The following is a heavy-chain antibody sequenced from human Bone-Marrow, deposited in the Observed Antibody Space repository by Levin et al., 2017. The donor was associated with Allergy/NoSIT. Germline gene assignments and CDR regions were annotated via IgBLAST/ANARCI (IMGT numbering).Heavy chain of an antibody. Sequence: GGSLRLSCAASGFTFDDYTMHWVRQAPGKGLEWVSLISWDGGSTYYADSVKGRFTISRDNSKNSLYLQMNSLRTEDTALYYCAKDNRGHPYDILTGGADYWGQGTLVTVSS. CDR3: AKDNRGHPYDILTGGADY. CDR1: GFTFDDYT. V-gene: IGHV3-43*01. J-gene: IGHJ4*02. CDR2: ISWDGGST. D-gene: IGHD3-9*01.